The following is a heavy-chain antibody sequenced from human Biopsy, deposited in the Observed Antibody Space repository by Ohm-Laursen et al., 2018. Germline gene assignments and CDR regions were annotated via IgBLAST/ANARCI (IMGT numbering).Heavy chain of an antibody. J-gene: IGHJ2*01. V-gene: IGHV3-33*01. CDR1: GFTFGHYA. Sequence: RSLRLSCAASGFTFGHYAMHWVRQAPGKGLEWISLVWYDGTNEDYADSVKVRSTISRDNSKNTLYLQINTLTLEDTAFYYCARGLSSGWYGYFDVWGRGTLVTVSS. CDR2: VWYDGTNE. D-gene: IGHD6-19*01. CDR3: ARGLSSGWYGYFDV.